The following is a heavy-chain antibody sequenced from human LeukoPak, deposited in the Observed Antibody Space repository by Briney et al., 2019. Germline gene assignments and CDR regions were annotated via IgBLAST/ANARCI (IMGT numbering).Heavy chain of an antibody. J-gene: IGHJ2*01. Sequence: PSETLSLTCTVSSGSISSYYWSWIRQPAGKGLEWIGRIYTSGSTNYNPSLKSRVTMSVDTSKNQFSLKLSSVTAADTAVYYCARFIAVAGINWYFDLWGRGTLVTVSS. D-gene: IGHD6-19*01. CDR3: ARFIAVAGINWYFDL. CDR1: SGSISSYY. V-gene: IGHV4-4*07. CDR2: IYTSGST.